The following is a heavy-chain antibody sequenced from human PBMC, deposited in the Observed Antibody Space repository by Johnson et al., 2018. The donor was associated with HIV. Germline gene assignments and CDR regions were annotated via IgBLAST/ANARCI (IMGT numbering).Heavy chain of an antibody. CDR3: ARERNMIVVDDDAFDI. CDR2: INGDGSRT. V-gene: IGHV3-20*04. CDR1: GFIFDDYG. J-gene: IGHJ3*02. D-gene: IGHD3-22*01. Sequence: VQLVESGGGEVRPGGSLRLACVASGFIFDDYGLTWVRQAPGKGLEWVSRINGDGSRTSYADSVKGRFTIARDNAKNTLFLEMKSLRAEDTAVYYCARERNMIVVDDDAFDIWGQGTMVTVSS.